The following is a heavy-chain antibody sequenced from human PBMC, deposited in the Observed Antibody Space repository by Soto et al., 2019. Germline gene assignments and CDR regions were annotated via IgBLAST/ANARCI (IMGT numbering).Heavy chain of an antibody. V-gene: IGHV4-34*01. D-gene: IGHD3-22*01. CDR3: ARLWNYYDSSGYYPRDY. CDR1: GGSFSGYY. J-gene: IGHJ4*02. CDR2: INHSGST. Sequence: PSETLSLTCAVYGGSFSGYYWSWIRQPPGKGLEWIGEINHSGSTNYNPSLKSRVTISVDTSKNQFSLKLSSVTAADTAVYYCARLWNYYDSSGYYPRDYWGQGPLVTVST.